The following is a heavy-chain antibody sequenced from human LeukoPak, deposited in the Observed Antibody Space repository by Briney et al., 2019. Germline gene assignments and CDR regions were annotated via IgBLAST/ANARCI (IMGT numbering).Heavy chain of an antibody. CDR1: GGSFSDYY. V-gene: IGHV4-34*01. Sequence: SETLSLTCAVYGGSFSDYYWNWIRQPPGKGLEWIGEINHSGSTDYNPSLKSRVSISVDTSKNQFSLKVNSVTAADTAVYYCAREGRDGSRCYFDYGSQGTLVTVSS. CDR3: AREGRDGSRCYFDY. CDR2: INHSGST. J-gene: IGHJ4*02. D-gene: IGHD5-24*01.